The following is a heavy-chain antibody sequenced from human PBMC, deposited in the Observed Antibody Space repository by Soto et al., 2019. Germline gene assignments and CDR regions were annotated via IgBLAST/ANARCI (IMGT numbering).Heavy chain of an antibody. D-gene: IGHD1-26*01. Sequence: TLSLTCPVSGVSISSDDYYWNWIRQRSGKGLEWIGNIYYRGNTNYNPSLKSRIIMSMDMSENQFSLKLTSVTAADTAVYYCARGWEYYGMDVWGQGTTVTVYS. J-gene: IGHJ6*02. CDR3: ARGWEYYGMDV. V-gene: IGHV4-31*03. CDR2: IYYRGNT. CDR1: GVSISSDDYY.